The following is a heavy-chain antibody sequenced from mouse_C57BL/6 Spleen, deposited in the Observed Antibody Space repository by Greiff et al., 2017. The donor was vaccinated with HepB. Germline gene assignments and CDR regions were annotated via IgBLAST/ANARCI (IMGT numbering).Heavy chain of an antibody. J-gene: IGHJ3*01. CDR2: IDPSDSET. V-gene: IGHV1-52*01. CDR3: ARMKYSNSALCVY. D-gene: IGHD2-5*01. CDR1: GYTFTSYW. Sequence: QVQLQQPGAELVRPGSSVKLSCKASGYTFTSYWMHWVKQRPIQGLEWIGNIDPSDSETHYNQKFKDKATLTVDKSSSTAYMQLSSLTSEDSAVYYCARMKYSNSALCVYWGQGTLVTVSA.